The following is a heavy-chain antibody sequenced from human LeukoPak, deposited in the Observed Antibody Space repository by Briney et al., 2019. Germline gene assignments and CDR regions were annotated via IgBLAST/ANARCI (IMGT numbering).Heavy chain of an antibody. CDR2: VHYSGTA. V-gene: IGHV4-59*01. J-gene: IGHJ4*02. CDR1: DGSITNYD. Sequence: SETLSRTCTVSDGSITNYDWSWVRQPPGKGLEFIGHVHYSGTANYNPSLRSRVTISIDTSKKHFFLKLKSVTAADTAVYYCARDPDGSCYFDYWGQGTLVTVTS. CDR3: ARDPDGSCYFDY. D-gene: IGHD2-15*01.